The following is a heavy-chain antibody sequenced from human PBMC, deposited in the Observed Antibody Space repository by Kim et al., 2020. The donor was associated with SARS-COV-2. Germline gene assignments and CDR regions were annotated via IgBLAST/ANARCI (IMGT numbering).Heavy chain of an antibody. Sequence: GGSLRLSCAASGFTITSRAMSWVRQAPGKGPEWVASINNGGNAYYADSVKGRFTVSRDITRDTLYLQMNNLRAEDTALYYCAKDHPSSGWPAFDSWGQGT. V-gene: IGHV3-23*01. D-gene: IGHD6-19*01. CDR1: GFTITSRA. J-gene: IGHJ4*02. CDR2: INNGGNA. CDR3: AKDHPSSGWPAFDS.